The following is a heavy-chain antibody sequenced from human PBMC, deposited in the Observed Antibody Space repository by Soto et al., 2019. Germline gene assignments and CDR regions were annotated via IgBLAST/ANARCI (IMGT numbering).Heavy chain of an antibody. CDR2: ISASGARI. CDR1: GFVFNNYA. Sequence: DVQLLESGGGLVQPGGSLRLSCVASGFVFNNYAMSWVRQAPGKGLQWVAGISASGARIHYSTSVKGRFTSSRDNSKSTLSLHMNSLRVDDSAVYYCAKYVSYGSGTYSSLGFFDYWGQGTLVIVSA. J-gene: IGHJ4*02. CDR3: AKYVSYGSGTYSSLGFFDY. V-gene: IGHV3-23*01. D-gene: IGHD3-10*01.